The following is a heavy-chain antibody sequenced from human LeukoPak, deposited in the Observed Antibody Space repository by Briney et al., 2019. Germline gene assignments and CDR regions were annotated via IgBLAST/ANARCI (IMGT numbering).Heavy chain of an antibody. J-gene: IGHJ4*02. CDR1: GFTFSSYG. CDR3: ANSYGGDWYYFDY. V-gene: IGHV3-30*02. D-gene: IGHD4-23*01. CDR2: IRYDGSNK. Sequence: PGGSLRLSCAASGFTFSSYGMHWVRQAPGKGLEWVAFIRYDGSNKYYADSVKGRFTISRDNSKNTLYLQMNSLRAEDTAVYYCANSYGGDWYYFDYWGQGTLVTVSS.